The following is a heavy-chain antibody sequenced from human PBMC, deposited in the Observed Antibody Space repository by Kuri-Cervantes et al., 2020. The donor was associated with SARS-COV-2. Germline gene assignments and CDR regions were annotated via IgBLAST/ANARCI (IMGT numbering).Heavy chain of an antibody. Sequence: ESLKISCTVSGGSIRGSSYYWGWFRRSPGKRLQWIGNVYYSGRTYYDPSLKSRVTISVDTSRNQFSLRLSSLTAAGTAVYYCAKSGLGVSYYFDSWGHGTLVTVSS. V-gene: IGHV4-39*01. CDR2: VYYSGRT. CDR3: AKSGLGVSYYFDS. CDR1: GGSIRGSSYY. D-gene: IGHD5/OR15-5a*01. J-gene: IGHJ4*01.